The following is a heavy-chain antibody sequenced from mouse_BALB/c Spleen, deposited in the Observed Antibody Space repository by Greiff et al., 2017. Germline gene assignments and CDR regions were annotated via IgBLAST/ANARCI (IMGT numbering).Heavy chain of an antibody. CDR1: GFTFSSYG. CDR3: ARLTGKGNYYAMDY. J-gene: IGHJ4*01. V-gene: IGHV5-6*01. D-gene: IGHD4-1*01. CDR2: ISSGGSYT. Sequence: EVKLVESGGDLVKPGGSLKLSCAASGFTFSSYGMSWVRQTPDKRLEWVATISSGGSYTYYPDSVKGRFTISRDNAKNTLYLQMSSLKSEDTAMYYCARLTGKGNYYAMDYWGQGTSVTVSS.